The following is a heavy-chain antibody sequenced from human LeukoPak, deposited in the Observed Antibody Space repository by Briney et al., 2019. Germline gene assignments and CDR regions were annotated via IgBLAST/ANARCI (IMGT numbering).Heavy chain of an antibody. Sequence: GGSLRLSCAASGFTFSSYSMNWVRQAPGKGLEWVSSISSSSYIYYADSVKGRFTISRDNSKNSLYLQMNSLRAEDTAVYYCARGMTAMVTAALFDYWGQGTLVTVSS. CDR2: ISSSSYI. V-gene: IGHV3-21*01. CDR3: ARGMTAMVTAALFDY. D-gene: IGHD5-18*01. CDR1: GFTFSSYS. J-gene: IGHJ4*02.